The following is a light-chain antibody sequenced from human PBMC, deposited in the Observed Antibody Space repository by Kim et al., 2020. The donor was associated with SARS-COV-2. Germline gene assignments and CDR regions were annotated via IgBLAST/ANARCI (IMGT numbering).Light chain of an antibody. Sequence: QSALTQPAFVSGSPGQSIIISCTGTSSDVGGYNYVSWYQQHPGKAPKLLIFDVTNRPSGVSNRFSGSKSGITASLTISGLQAEDEADYYCSSYSSSGNTYVFATGTQVTVL. V-gene: IGLV2-14*03. J-gene: IGLJ1*01. CDR1: SSDVGGYNY. CDR3: SSYSSSGNTYV. CDR2: DVT.